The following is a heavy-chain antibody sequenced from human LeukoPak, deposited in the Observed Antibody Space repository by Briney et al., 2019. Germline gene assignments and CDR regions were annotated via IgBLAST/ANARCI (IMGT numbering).Heavy chain of an antibody. D-gene: IGHD2-15*01. J-gene: IGHJ4*02. CDR1: GYTFTSYF. V-gene: IGHV1-46*03. CDR2: INPSDGRA. CDR3: AREVAGDNYFDY. Sequence: GASVKVSCKASGYTFTSYFMHWVRQAPGQGLEWMAIINPSDGRANYAQKFQGRVTMTRDTSTGTVYMKLSTLRSEDTAVYYCAREVAGDNYFDYWGQGTLVTVSS.